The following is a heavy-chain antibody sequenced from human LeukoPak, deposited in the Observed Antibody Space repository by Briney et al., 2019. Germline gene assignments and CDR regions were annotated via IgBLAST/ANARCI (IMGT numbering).Heavy chain of an antibody. V-gene: IGHV4-59*02. J-gene: IGHJ4*02. CDR1: GGSVSSDY. D-gene: IGHD2-21*02. Sequence: PSETLSLTCTVSGGSVSSDYWSWIRQPPGKGLEWIGYIYYSGSTNYNPSLKSRVTISVDTSKNQFSLKLSSVTAADTAVYYCARAPNDGGDLDYWGQGTLVTVSS. CDR2: IYYSGST. CDR3: ARAPNDGGDLDY.